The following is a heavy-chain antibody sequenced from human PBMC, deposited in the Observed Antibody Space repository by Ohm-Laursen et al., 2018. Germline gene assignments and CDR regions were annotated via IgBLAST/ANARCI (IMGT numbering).Heavy chain of an antibody. D-gene: IGHD3-10*01. J-gene: IGHJ2*01. Sequence: SLRLSCAASGFTFSDYGGHWGRPAPGKGGGGGGVILYDGRQTYYADSVKGRFTISRDNPKSTLYLQMNSLRTEDTAVYYCAKDRGSDWYFDVWGRGTLVTVSS. CDR3: AKDRGSDWYFDV. V-gene: IGHV3-30*18. CDR2: ILYDGRQT. CDR1: GFTFSDYG.